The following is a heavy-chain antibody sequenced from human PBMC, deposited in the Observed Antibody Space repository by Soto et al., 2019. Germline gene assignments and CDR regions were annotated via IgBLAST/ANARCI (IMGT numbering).Heavy chain of an antibody. CDR3: AKLKDKAADGYYYGMDV. CDR1: GFTFSSYA. D-gene: IGHD6-13*01. Sequence: GGSLRLSCAASGFTFSSYAMSWVRQAPGKGLEWVSAISGSGGSTYYADSVKGRFTISRDNSKNTLYLQMNSLRAEDTAVYYCAKLKDKAADGYYYGMDVCGQGTTVTVSS. CDR2: ISGSGGST. V-gene: IGHV3-23*01. J-gene: IGHJ6*02.